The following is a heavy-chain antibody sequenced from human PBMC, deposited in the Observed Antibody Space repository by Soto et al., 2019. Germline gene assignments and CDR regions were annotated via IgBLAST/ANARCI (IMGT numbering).Heavy chain of an antibody. Sequence: EVQLVESGGGLVQPGGSLRLSCAASGFTVSSNYMSWVRQAPGKGLEWVSGIYSGGSTYYADSVRGRFTVSRDNSKNTLYLQMNSLRAEDTAVYYCARDLGQQWLAWGQGTLVTVSS. CDR2: IYSGGST. CDR3: ARDLGQQWLA. V-gene: IGHV3-66*01. D-gene: IGHD6-19*01. J-gene: IGHJ1*01. CDR1: GFTVSSNY.